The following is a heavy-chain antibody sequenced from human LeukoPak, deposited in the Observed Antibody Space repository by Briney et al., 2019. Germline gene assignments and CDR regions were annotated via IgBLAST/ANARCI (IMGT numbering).Heavy chain of an antibody. D-gene: IGHD3-16*01. V-gene: IGHV3-74*01. J-gene: IGHJ4*02. Sequence: GGSLRLSCEASGFTFSSYWMHWVRQAPGKGLVWVSRINSDGRTTTYADSVKGRFTISRDNAKNTLFLQMNSLRAEDTAVYYCAKDGDSFDYWGQGTLVTVSS. CDR3: AKDGDSFDY. CDR1: GFTFSSYW. CDR2: INSDGRTT.